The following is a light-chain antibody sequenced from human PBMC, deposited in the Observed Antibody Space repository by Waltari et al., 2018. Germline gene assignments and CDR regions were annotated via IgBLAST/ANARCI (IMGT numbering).Light chain of an antibody. J-gene: IGKJ4*01. CDR2: DAS. CDR1: QDISNY. Sequence: DIQMTQSPSSLSASVGDRVTITCQASQDISNYLNWYQQKPGKAPKLLIYDASNLEQVVPSRFSGSGSGTDFTFTISSLQPEDIATYYCQQYDNLPTFGGGTKVEIK. CDR3: QQYDNLPT. V-gene: IGKV1-33*01.